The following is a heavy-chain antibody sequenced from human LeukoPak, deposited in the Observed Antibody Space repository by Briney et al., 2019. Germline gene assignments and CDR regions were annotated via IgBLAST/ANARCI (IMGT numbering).Heavy chain of an antibody. CDR1: GFTFSSYG. CDR3: AKAYSSGWYRGDYFDY. D-gene: IGHD6-19*01. J-gene: IGHJ4*02. V-gene: IGHV3-30*02. CDR2: IRYDGSNK. Sequence: GGSLRLSCAASGFTFSSYGMHWVRQAPGKGLEWVAFIRYDGSNKYYADSVKGRFTISRDNSKNTLYLQMNSPRAEDTAVYYCAKAYSSGWYRGDYFDYWGQGTLVTVSS.